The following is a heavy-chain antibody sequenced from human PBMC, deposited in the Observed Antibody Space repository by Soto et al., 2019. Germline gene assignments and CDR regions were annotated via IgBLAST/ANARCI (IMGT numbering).Heavy chain of an antibody. CDR3: ARLEVAGTVRWFDP. CDR1: GFTFRNYW. V-gene: IGHV3-74*01. D-gene: IGHD6-19*01. CDR2: INSDGGST. Sequence: EVQLVESGGGLVQPGGSLRLSCAASGFTFRNYWMHWVRQVPGKGLVWVSRINSDGGSTSYADSVKGRFTISRDNAKNTLDLQMNSLRADDTAVYYGARLEVAGTVRWFDPWGQGTMVTVSS. J-gene: IGHJ5*02.